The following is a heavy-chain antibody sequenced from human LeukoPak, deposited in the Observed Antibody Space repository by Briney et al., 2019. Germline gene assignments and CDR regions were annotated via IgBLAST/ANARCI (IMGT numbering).Heavy chain of an antibody. CDR2: IYSGGST. CDR3: ARDSYGSGSFFKFDY. D-gene: IGHD3-10*01. Sequence: GGSLRFSCPASGFTVSSNYMSWVRQAPGKGLEWVSVIYSGGSTYYADSVMGRFTISRDNSKNTLFLQMNSLRAEDTAVYYCARDSYGSGSFFKFDYWGQGILVTVSS. CDR1: GFTVSSNY. V-gene: IGHV3-53*01. J-gene: IGHJ4*02.